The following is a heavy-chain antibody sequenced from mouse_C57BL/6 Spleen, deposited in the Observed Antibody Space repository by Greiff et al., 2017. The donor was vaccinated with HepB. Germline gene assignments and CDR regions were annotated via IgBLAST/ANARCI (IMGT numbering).Heavy chain of an antibody. V-gene: IGHV1-39*01. CDR3: ARSGESYYYAMDY. CDR2: INPNYGTT. Sequence: EVQLVESRPELVKPGASVKISCKASGYSFTDYNMNWVKQSNGKSLEWIGVINPNYGTTSYNQKFKGKATLTVDQSSSTAYMQLNSLTSEDSSVYYCARSGESYYYAMDYWGQGTSVTVSS. J-gene: IGHJ4*01. CDR1: GYSFTDYN. D-gene: IGHD3-1*01.